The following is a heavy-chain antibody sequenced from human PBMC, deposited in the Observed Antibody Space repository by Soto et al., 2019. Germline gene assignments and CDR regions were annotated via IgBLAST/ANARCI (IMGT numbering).Heavy chain of an antibody. CDR2: IYWNDGK. J-gene: IGHJ4*02. Sequence: SGPTLVNPTQTLTLTCTFSGFSLTTYGVGVGWVRQPPGKALEWLALIYWNDGKRYSPSLKSRLTITKNTSKNNVVLTKTNMDPVDTASYYCAHRLTLNSNWDYGRFDYWGQGTLVTVSS. D-gene: IGHD1-7*01. V-gene: IGHV2-5*01. CDR1: GFSLTTYGVG. CDR3: AHRLTLNSNWDYGRFDY.